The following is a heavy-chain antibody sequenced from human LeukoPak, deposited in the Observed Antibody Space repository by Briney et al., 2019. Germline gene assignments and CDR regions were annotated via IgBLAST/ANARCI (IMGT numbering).Heavy chain of an antibody. D-gene: IGHD7-27*01. CDR1: GFTFSSYW. Sequence: GGSLRLSCAASGFTFSSYWRSWVRQAPGKGLEWVANIKQDGSEKYYVYSVKGRFTISRDNAKNSLYLQMNSLRAEDTAVYYCARATPTNWDFDYWGQGTLVTVSS. CDR3: ARATPTNWDFDY. J-gene: IGHJ4*02. CDR2: IKQDGSEK. V-gene: IGHV3-7*01.